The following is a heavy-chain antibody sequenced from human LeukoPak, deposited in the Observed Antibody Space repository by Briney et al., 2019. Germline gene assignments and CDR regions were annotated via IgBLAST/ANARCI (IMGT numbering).Heavy chain of an antibody. CDR2: IWYDGSNK. Sequence: GGSLRLSCAASGFTFSSYGMHWVRQAPGKGLEWVAVIWYDGSNKYYADSVKGRFTISRDNSKNTLYLQMNSLRAEDTAVYYCATPPNWFDPWGQGTLVTVSS. CDR3: ATPPNWFDP. CDR1: GFTFSSYG. J-gene: IGHJ5*02. V-gene: IGHV3-30*02.